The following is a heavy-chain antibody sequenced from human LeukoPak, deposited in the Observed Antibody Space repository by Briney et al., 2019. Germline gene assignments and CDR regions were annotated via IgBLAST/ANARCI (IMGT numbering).Heavy chain of an antibody. CDR3: ASSGVRDYFAY. Sequence: GGSLRLSCAASGFTFSRYWMRWVRQARGKGREGVANIKQGGSEKYYVDSVKGRFTISRDNAKNSLYLQMNSLRAEDTAVYYCASSGVRDYFAYWGQGTLVTVSS. V-gene: IGHV3-7*01. D-gene: IGHD3-10*01. CDR2: IKQGGSEK. CDR1: GFTFSRYW. J-gene: IGHJ4*02.